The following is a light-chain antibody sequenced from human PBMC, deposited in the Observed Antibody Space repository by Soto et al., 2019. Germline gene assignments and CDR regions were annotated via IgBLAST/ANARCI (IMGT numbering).Light chain of an antibody. CDR2: DVS. CDR1: SSDVGGYNY. J-gene: IGLJ2*01. Sequence: QSALTQPASVSGSPGQSITISCTGTSSDVGGYNYVSWYQQHPGKAPKLMIYDVSNRPSGVSNRFSGSKSGNTASLTISGLQAEDGADFSCSSYTTSSTLVVFGGGTKVTVL. CDR3: SSYTTSSTLVV. V-gene: IGLV2-14*01.